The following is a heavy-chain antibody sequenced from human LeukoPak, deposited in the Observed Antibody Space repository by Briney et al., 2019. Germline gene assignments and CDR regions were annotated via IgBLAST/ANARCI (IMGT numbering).Heavy chain of an antibody. D-gene: IGHD1-1*01. CDR2: VYYSGTT. J-gene: IGHJ6*03. V-gene: IGHV4-39*07. CDR1: GGSISLSYYY. CDR3: ARGRVSSSTWYSTYYYYFYMDV. Sequence: PSETLSLTCSVSGGSISLSYYYWGWIRQPPGKALEWIGSVYYSGTTSYNPSLKSRVTISVDMSKNHFSLRLRSVTAADTAVYFCARGRVSSSTWYSTYYYYFYMDVWGKGTTVTVSS.